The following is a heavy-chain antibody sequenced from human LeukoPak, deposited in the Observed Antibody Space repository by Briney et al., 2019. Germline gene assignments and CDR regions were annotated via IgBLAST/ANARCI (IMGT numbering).Heavy chain of an antibody. D-gene: IGHD6-13*01. CDR1: GFTFSSYS. V-gene: IGHV3-21*01. Sequence: GGSLRLSCAASGFTFSSYSMNWVRQAPGKGLEWVSSISSSSSYIYYADSVKGRFTISRDKAKNSLYLQMNSLRAEDTAVYYCARENLGYWAFDIWGQGTMVTVSS. J-gene: IGHJ3*02. CDR2: ISSSSSYI. CDR3: ARENLGYWAFDI.